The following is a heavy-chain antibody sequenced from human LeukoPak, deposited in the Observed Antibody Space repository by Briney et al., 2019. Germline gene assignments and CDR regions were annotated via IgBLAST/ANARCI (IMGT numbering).Heavy chain of an antibody. V-gene: IGHV3-48*04. CDR3: ARARSWGSSSPGGAYGMDV. Sequence: GGSLRLSCAASGFTFSSYSMNWVRQAPGKGLEWVSYIGTTDTTRSYADSVKGRFAISRDNTKNSLYLQMNSLRAEDTAVYYCARARSWGSSSPGGAYGMDVWGQGTTVIVSS. CDR2: IGTTDTTR. D-gene: IGHD6-6*01. CDR1: GFTFSSYS. J-gene: IGHJ6*02.